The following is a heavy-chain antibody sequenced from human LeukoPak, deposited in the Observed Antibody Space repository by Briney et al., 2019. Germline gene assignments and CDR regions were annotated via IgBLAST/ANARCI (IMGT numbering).Heavy chain of an antibody. V-gene: IGHV3-30*18. CDR1: GFTFSSYA. CDR2: ISYDGSNK. Sequence: PGRSLRLSCEASGFTFSSYAMHWVRQAPGKGLEWVAIISYDGSNKAYADSVKGRFTISRDNSKNTLYLQMNSLRAEDTAVYYCAKTTTVVTGVDYWGQGTLVTVSS. D-gene: IGHD4-23*01. J-gene: IGHJ4*02. CDR3: AKTTTVVTGVDY.